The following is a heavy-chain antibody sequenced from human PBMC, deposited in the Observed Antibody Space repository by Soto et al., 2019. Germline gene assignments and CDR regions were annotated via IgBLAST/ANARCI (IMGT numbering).Heavy chain of an antibody. CDR1: GGSVSSGSYY. CDR3: ARDSGWSGGSCSTDY. J-gene: IGHJ4*02. CDR2: IYYSGST. D-gene: IGHD2-15*01. V-gene: IGHV4-61*01. Sequence: SETLSLTCTVSGGSVSSGSYYWSWIRQPPGKGLEWIGYIYYSGSTNYNPSLKSRVTISVDTSKNQFSLKLSSVTAADTAVYYCARDSGWSGGSCSTDYWGQGTLVTVSS.